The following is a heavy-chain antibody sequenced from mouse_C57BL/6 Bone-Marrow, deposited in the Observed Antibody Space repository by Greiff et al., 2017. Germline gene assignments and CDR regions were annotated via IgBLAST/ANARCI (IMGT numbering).Heavy chain of an antibody. Sequence: QVQLQQPGAELVRPGASVTLSCKASGYTFTDYEMHWVKQTPVHGLEWIGAIDPETGGTAYNQKFKGKAILTADKSSSTAYMELRSLTSEDSAVYYCTRGYRVDYWGQGTSGTVSS. V-gene: IGHV1-15*01. J-gene: IGHJ4*01. CDR3: TRGYRVDY. D-gene: IGHD2-12*01. CDR1: GYTFTDYE. CDR2: IDPETGGT.